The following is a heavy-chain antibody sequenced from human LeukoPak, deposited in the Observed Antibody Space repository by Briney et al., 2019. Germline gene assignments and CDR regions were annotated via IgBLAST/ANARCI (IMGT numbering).Heavy chain of an antibody. Sequence: SETLSLTCTVSGGSISSYYWSWIRQPPGKGLEWIGYIYYSGSTNYNPSLKSRVTISVDTSKNQFSLKLTSVTAADTAVYYCARGVTMIVVVIHDWYFDLWGRGTLVTVSS. V-gene: IGHV4-59*08. CDR2: IYYSGST. J-gene: IGHJ2*01. D-gene: IGHD3-22*01. CDR3: ARGVTMIVVVIHDWYFDL. CDR1: GGSISSYY.